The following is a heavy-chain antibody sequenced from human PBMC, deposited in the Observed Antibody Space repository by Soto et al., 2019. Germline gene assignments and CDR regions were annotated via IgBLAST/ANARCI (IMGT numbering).Heavy chain of an antibody. CDR3: AKKVPGSNPLDS. V-gene: IGHV3-23*01. CDR2: IGGDGGNI. CDR1: GFTFTSYA. J-gene: IGHJ4*02. D-gene: IGHD1-1*01. Sequence: SGFTFTSYAMAWVRQAPGKGLEWVSDIGGDGGNIKYVDSVRGRFTISRDNSKNTLYLQMNSLRVEDTAVYYCAKKVPGSNPLDSWGQGALVTVSS.